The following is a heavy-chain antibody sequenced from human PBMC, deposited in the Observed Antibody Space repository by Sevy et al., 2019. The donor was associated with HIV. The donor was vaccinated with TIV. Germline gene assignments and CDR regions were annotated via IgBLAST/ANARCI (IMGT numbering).Heavy chain of an antibody. CDR1: GFTFDNYA. Sequence: GGSLRLSCAASGFTFDNYAMTWVRQTPGKGLEWVSTLDNSGDNTYNADSVKGRFTISRDNSKNTLYLQMDSLRAEDRAIYYCAKAGGGWNYFDYSGQGTLVTAAS. J-gene: IGHJ4*02. V-gene: IGHV3-23*01. CDR3: AKAGGGWNYFDY. D-gene: IGHD6-19*01. CDR2: LDNSGDNT.